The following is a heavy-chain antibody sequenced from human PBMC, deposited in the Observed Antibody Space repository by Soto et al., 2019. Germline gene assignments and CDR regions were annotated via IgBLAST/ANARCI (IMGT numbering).Heavy chain of an antibody. CDR3: ARKPYRSVAAMV. CDR1: GASISGSSYY. CDR2: VYDSGTT. V-gene: IGHV4-39*01. Sequence: SETLSLTCTVSGASISGSSYYWGWIRQAPGKGLEWIGNVYDSGTTYYNPSLKSRVTISVDTSNNQFSLKLSSVTAADTAVYYCARKPYRSVAAMVWGQGTQVNVSS. D-gene: IGHD6-6*01. J-gene: IGHJ4*02.